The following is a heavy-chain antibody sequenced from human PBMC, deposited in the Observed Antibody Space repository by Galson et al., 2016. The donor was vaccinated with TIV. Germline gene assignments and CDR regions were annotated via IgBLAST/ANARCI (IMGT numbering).Heavy chain of an antibody. CDR1: GYTFTIYT. D-gene: IGHD2-21*01. V-gene: IGHV1-3*01. CDR3: ARPPYCCDDCYKYDS. J-gene: IGHJ5*02. CDR2: INAGNGHT. Sequence: SVKVSCKASGYTFTIYTLHWVRQAPGQRLEWMGRINAGNGHTKYSQKFQDRVTITRDTSASTVYMELSSLTSEDTAVYYCARPPYCCDDCYKYDSWGQGTLVTVSS.